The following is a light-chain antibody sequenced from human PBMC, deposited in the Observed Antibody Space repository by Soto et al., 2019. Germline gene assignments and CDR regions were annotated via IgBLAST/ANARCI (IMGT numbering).Light chain of an antibody. Sequence: QSALTQPASVSGSPGQSITISCTGTSSDVGGYKYVSWYQQHPGKAPKLMIYEVSNRPSGVSNRFSGSKSANTASLTISGLQAEDEADYYCSSYTRSSDVVFGGGTKLTVL. CDR1: SSDVGGYKY. CDR3: SSYTRSSDVV. CDR2: EVS. J-gene: IGLJ2*01. V-gene: IGLV2-14*01.